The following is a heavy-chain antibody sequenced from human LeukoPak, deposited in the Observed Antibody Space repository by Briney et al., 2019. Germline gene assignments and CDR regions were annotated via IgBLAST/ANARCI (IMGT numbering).Heavy chain of an antibody. CDR2: IIPIFGTA. Sequence: ALVKVSCKASGGTFSSYAISWVRQAPGQGLEWMGGIIPIFGTANYAQKFQGRVTITTDESTSTAYMELSSLRSEDAAVYYCARGYGGPFQHWGQGTLVTVSS. J-gene: IGHJ1*01. CDR3: ARGYGGPFQH. D-gene: IGHD4-23*01. CDR1: GGTFSSYA. V-gene: IGHV1-69*05.